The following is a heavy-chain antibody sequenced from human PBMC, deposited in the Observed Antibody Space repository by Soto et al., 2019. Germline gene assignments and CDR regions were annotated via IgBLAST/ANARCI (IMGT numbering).Heavy chain of an antibody. D-gene: IGHD3-10*01. CDR1: GFTFSSHW. J-gene: IGHJ5*02. CDR3: ARSGVGWFDP. V-gene: IGHV3-74*01. CDR2: INTDGSTT. Sequence: EVQLVESGGGLVQPGGSLRLSCAASGFTFSSHWMHWARQAPGKGLVWVSRINTDGSTTTYADSVKGRFTISRDNAKNTLYLQINSLRAEDTAVYYCARSGVGWFDPWGQGTLVTVSS.